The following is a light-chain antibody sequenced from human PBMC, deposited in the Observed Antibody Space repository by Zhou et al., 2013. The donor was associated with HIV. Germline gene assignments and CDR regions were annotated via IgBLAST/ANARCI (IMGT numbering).Light chain of an antibody. J-gene: IGKJ3*01. Sequence: EIVLTQSPATLSSSPGDRVTLSCRASQSVSSYLAWFQQKPGQAPRLLIYDASTRASGTPPRFSGSGSGTDFTLTISSLEPEDFAVYFCHQRGDWPLTFGPGTKVDFK. CDR3: HQRGDWPLT. CDR2: DAS. CDR1: QSVSSY. V-gene: IGKV3-11*01.